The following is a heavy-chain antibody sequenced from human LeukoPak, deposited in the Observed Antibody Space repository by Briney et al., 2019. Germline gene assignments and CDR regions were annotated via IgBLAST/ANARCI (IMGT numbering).Heavy chain of an antibody. J-gene: IGHJ4*02. V-gene: IGHV3-74*01. CDR2: INSDGSSI. CDR1: GFTFSSHW. CDR3: AREGGRSYDSSGYVDY. Sequence: GGALRLSCAASGFTFSSHWMHWVRQGPGKGLVWVSRINSDGSSISYADSVKGRFTISRDNAKNTLYLQMNSLRAEDTAVYYCAREGGRSYDSSGYVDYWGQGALVTVSS. D-gene: IGHD3-22*01.